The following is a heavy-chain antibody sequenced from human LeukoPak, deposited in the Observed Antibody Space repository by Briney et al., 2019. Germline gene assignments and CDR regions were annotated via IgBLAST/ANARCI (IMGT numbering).Heavy chain of an antibody. CDR2: IYPGYSDT. CDR1: GYSFTSYW. J-gene: IGHJ4*02. Sequence: GESLKISCKVSGYSFTSYWIGWVRQMPGKGLEWMGIIYPGYSDTRYSPSSQGQVTISADKSISTAYLQWSSLKASDTAMYYCARGEGIAVAGPHFDYWGQGTLVTVSS. V-gene: IGHV5-51*01. CDR3: ARGEGIAVAGPHFDY. D-gene: IGHD6-19*01.